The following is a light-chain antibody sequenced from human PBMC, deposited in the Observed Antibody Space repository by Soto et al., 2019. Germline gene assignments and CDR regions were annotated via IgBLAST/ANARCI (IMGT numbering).Light chain of an antibody. CDR2: GNS. CDR3: QSYDSGQSGHVL. V-gene: IGLV1-40*01. J-gene: IGLJ3*02. Sequence: QSVLTQPPSVSGARGQRVTISCTGNNSNIGAGYDVLWYQQLPGTAPRLLIYGNSNRPSGVPDRFAGSKSGTSASVVITGLQADDEADYYCQSYDSGQSGHVLFGGGTKLTVL. CDR1: NSNIGAGYD.